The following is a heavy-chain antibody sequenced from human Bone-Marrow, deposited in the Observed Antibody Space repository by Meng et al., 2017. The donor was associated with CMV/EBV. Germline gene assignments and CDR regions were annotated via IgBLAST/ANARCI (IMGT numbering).Heavy chain of an antibody. J-gene: IGHJ6*02. D-gene: IGHD6-13*01. Sequence: GESLKISCAASGFTFSSYAMSWVRQAPGKGLEWVGFIRSKAYGGTTEYAASVKGRFTISRDDSKSIAYLQMNSLKTEDTAVYYCTREDSSPPYYYYGMDVWGQGTTVTVSS. V-gene: IGHV3-49*04. CDR2: IRSKAYGGTT. CDR3: TREDSSPPYYYYGMDV. CDR1: GFTFSSYA.